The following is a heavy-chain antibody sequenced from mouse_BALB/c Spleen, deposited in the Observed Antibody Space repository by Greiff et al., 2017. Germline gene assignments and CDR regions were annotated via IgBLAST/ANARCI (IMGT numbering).Heavy chain of an antibody. D-gene: IGHD2-3*01. Sequence: EVHLVESGGGLVKPGGSLKLSCAASGFAFSSYDMSWVRQTPEKRLEWVAYISSGGGSTYYPDTVKGRFTISRDNAKNTLYLQMSSLKSEDTAMYYCARRWLLRGNYAMDYWGQGTSVTVSS. CDR1: GFAFSSYD. V-gene: IGHV5-12-1*01. J-gene: IGHJ4*01. CDR3: ARRWLLRGNYAMDY. CDR2: ISSGGGST.